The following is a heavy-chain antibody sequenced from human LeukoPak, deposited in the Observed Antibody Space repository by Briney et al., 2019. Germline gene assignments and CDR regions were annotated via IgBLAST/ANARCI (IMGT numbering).Heavy chain of an antibody. V-gene: IGHV3-23*01. Sequence: ETLSLTCAVYGGSFSGYYWSWVRQAPGKGLEWVSAISGSGGSTYYADSVKGRFTISRDNSKNTLYLQMNSLRAEDTAVYYCAKLYYYGSGTGVYWGQGTLVTVSS. CDR3: AKLYYYGSGTGVY. CDR1: GGSFSGYY. D-gene: IGHD3-10*01. J-gene: IGHJ4*02. CDR2: ISGSGGST.